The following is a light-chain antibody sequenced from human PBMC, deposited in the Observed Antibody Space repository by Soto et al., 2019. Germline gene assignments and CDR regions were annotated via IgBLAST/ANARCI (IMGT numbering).Light chain of an antibody. CDR2: KAS. J-gene: IGKJ1*01. CDR3: QQYNSFSPWT. CDR1: QSIGYW. V-gene: IGKV1-5*03. Sequence: DIPMTQSPSTLSASVGDRVTITCRASQSIGYWLAWYQQKPGKAPKVLIYKASSLESGVPSRFSGSGSGTEFTFTISSLQPDDFATYYCQQYNSFSPWTFGQGTRVEIK.